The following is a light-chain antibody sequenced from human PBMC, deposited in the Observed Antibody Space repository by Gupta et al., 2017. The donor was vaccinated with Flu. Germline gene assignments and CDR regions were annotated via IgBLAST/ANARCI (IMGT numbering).Light chain of an antibody. CDR3: QQVYTYRPWT. V-gene: IGKV1-9*01. CDR1: QGIATA. CDR2: AAS. Sequence: DRVTITCRDSQGIATALAWYQQKPGKAPELLIYAASTLQSGVTSRFSGSGSGTEFTLTINSLQPEDLATYYCQQVYTYRPWTFGQGTKVEI. J-gene: IGKJ1*01.